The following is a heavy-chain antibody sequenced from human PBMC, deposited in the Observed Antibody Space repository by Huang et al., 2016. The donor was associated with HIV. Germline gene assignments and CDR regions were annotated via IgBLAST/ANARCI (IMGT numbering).Heavy chain of an antibody. CDR2: ISGSGGST. J-gene: IGHJ3*02. CDR1: GFTFSSYA. D-gene: IGHD6-19*01. Sequence: EVQLLESGGGLVQPGGSLRLSCAASGFTFSSYAMSWVRQGPGKGLEWVSAISGSGGSTYYADSVKGRFTISRDNSKNTLYRQMNSLRAEDTAVYYCAKQSSGWYVSADAFDIWGQGTMVTVSS. CDR3: AKQSSGWYVSADAFDI. V-gene: IGHV3-23*01.